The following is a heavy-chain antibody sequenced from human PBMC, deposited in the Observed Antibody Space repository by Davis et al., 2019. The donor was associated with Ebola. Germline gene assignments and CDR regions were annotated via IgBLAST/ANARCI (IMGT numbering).Heavy chain of an antibody. J-gene: IGHJ3*02. CDR1: GYTFTGYY. Sequence: ASVKVSCTASGYTFTGYYLHWVRQAPGQGLEWMGWINPNSGGTNYAQKFQGRVTMTRDTSISTAYIGLSRLRSEDTDVHYCARGGVAAADDDFDIWGQGTMVTVSS. D-gene: IGHD6-13*01. V-gene: IGHV1-2*02. CDR3: ARGGVAAADDDFDI. CDR2: INPNSGGT.